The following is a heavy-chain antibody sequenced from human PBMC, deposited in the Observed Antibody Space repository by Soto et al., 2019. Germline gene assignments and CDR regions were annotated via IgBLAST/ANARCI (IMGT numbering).Heavy chain of an antibody. CDR3: ARQEGDHGGCYVDYFDY. CDR1: GGSISSTIYY. D-gene: IGHD1-26*01. J-gene: IGHJ4*02. CDR2: IYYRGST. V-gene: IGHV4-39*01. Sequence: SETLSLTCSASGGSISSTIYYWAWVRQPPGQGLEWIGSIYYRGSTIYNQSIKSSVTITVDTSKNQFSLKLTSAAATDTDIYYCARQEGDHGGCYVDYFDYWGRGTLVTVS.